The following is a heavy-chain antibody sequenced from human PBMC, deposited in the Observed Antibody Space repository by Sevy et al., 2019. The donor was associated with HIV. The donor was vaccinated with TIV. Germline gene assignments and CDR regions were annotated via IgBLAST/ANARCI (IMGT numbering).Heavy chain of an antibody. CDR3: ARDKNHYDRSVYYDAFDI. D-gene: IGHD3-22*01. CDR2: IKEDGSDK. J-gene: IGHJ3*02. CDR1: GFTLSSFW. V-gene: IGHV3-7*03. Sequence: GGSLRLSCAASGFTLSSFWMTCVRQAPGKGLEWVANIKEDGSDKNYVDSVKGRFTISRDNAKNSLYLQMNSLRAEDTAVYYCARDKNHYDRSVYYDAFDIWGQGTMVTVSS.